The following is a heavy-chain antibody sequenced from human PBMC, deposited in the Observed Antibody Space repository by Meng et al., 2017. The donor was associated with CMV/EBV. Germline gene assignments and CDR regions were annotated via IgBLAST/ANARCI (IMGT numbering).Heavy chain of an antibody. CDR3: AKSSEQNWNYGGWYFDL. J-gene: IGHJ2*01. CDR2: IYTSGST. V-gene: IGHV4-4*07. CDR1: GGSSDGYD. Sequence: GSVKHSVTLSLTCTFAGGSSDGYDWSLIRPPAGKGLEWLGRIYTSGSTNYNPSLKSRVTMSVDTSKNQFSLKLSSVTAADTAVYYCAKSSEQNWNYGGWYFDLWGRGTLVTVSS. D-gene: IGHD1-7*01.